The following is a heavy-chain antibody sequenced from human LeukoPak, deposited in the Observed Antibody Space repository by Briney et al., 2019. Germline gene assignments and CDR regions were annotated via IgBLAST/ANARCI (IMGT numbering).Heavy chain of an antibody. CDR2: IYHSGST. J-gene: IGHJ5*02. CDR3: ARVVGYSSGWFDP. D-gene: IGHD6-19*01. V-gene: IGHV4-38-2*02. CDR1: GYSISSGYY. Sequence: SETLSLTCTVSGYSISSGYYWGWIRQPPGKGLEWIGSIYHSGSTYYNPSLKSRVTISVDTSKNQFSLKLSSVTAADTAVYYCARVVGYSSGWFDPWGQGTLVTVSS.